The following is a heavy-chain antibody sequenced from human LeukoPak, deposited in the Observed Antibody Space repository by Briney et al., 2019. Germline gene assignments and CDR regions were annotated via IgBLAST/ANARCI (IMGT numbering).Heavy chain of an antibody. Sequence: AASVKVSCKASGYTFTSYDINWLRQATGQGLEWMGWMNPNSGNTGYAQKFQGRVTITRNTSISTAYMELSSLRSEDTAVYYCARAAPRWSLGVYMDVWGKGTTVTVSS. D-gene: IGHD6-13*01. J-gene: IGHJ6*03. CDR1: GYTFTSYD. CDR3: ARAAPRWSLGVYMDV. V-gene: IGHV1-8*03. CDR2: MNPNSGNT.